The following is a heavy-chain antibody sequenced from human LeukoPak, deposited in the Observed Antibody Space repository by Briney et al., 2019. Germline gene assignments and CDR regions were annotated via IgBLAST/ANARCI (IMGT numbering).Heavy chain of an antibody. CDR2: VIPILGIA. Sequence: SVKVSCKASGGTFSSYAISWVRQAPGQGLEWMGRVIPILGIANYAQKFQGRVTITADKSTSTAYMELSSLRSEDTAVYYCARDPGDYDYVWGSYRLDYWGQGTLVTVSS. D-gene: IGHD3-16*02. J-gene: IGHJ4*02. CDR1: GGTFSSYA. CDR3: ARDPGDYDYVWGSYRLDY. V-gene: IGHV1-69*04.